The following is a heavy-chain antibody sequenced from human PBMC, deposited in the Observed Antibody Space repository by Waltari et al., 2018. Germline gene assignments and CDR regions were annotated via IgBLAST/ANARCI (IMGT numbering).Heavy chain of an antibody. CDR1: GFTFDDYT. CDR3: AKDGGYCSGGSCYGYYFDY. Sequence: EVQLVESGGVVVQPGGSLRLSCAASGFTFDDYTMPWVRQAPGKGLEWVSLISWDGGSTYYADSVKGQFTISRDNSKNSLYLQMNSLRTEDTALYYCAKDGGYCSGGSCYGYYFDYWGQGTLVTVSS. CDR2: ISWDGGST. J-gene: IGHJ4*02. D-gene: IGHD2-15*01. V-gene: IGHV3-43*01.